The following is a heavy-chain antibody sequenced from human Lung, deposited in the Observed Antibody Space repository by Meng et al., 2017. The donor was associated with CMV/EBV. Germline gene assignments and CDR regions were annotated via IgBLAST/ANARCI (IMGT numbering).Heavy chain of an antibody. J-gene: IGHJ4*02. CDR3: ATFSRGNNYGYFES. V-gene: IGHV3-53*01. CDR2: IYSVGIT. Sequence: GGSLRLXCAASGLSVSSNYMSWVRQAPGKGLEWVSTIYSVGITYYADSVKGRFTISRDTSKNTLSLQMISLRVEDAAIYYCATFSRGNNYGYFESWGQGTPVTVSS. D-gene: IGHD5-18*01. CDR1: GLSVSSNY.